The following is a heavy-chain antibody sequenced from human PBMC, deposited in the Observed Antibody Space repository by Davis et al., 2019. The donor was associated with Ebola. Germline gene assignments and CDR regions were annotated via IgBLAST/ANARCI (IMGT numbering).Heavy chain of an antibody. J-gene: IGHJ4*02. CDR1: GFTFSSYW. CDR3: AKYSGRALDY. Sequence: GESLKISCAASGFTFSSYWMHWVRQAPGKGLVWVSRINSDGSSTSYADSVKGRFTISRDNAKNSLYLQVSSLRAEDTAVYYCAKYSGRALDYWGQGNLVTVSS. CDR2: INSDGSST. V-gene: IGHV3-74*01. D-gene: IGHD1-26*01.